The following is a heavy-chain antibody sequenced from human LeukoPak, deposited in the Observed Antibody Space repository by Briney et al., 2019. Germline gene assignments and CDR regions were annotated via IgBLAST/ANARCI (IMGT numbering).Heavy chain of an antibody. CDR3: ARGRGSYSYLDY. V-gene: IGHV4-38-2*02. Sequence: PSETLSLTCSVSGYSISSGYYWGWIRQPPGKGPEWIGSLYHTGSTDYNPSLKSRVTMSVDTSKNQFSLNLSSVTTADTAVYYCARGRGSYSYLDYWGQGTLVTVSS. J-gene: IGHJ4*02. D-gene: IGHD1-26*01. CDR2: LYHTGST. CDR1: GYSISSGYY.